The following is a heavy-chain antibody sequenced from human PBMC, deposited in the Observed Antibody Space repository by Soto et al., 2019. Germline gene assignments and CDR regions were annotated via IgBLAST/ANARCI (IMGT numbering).Heavy chain of an antibody. CDR1: GFTFSSYA. V-gene: IGHV3-30-3*01. J-gene: IGHJ4*02. D-gene: IGHD3-22*01. Sequence: GGSLRLSCAASGFTFSSYAMHWVRQAPGKGLEWVAVISYDGSNKYYADSVKGRFTISRDNSKNTLYLQVNSLRAEDTAVYYCAREKTYDSSGPGLDYWGQGTLVTVSS. CDR2: ISYDGSNK. CDR3: AREKTYDSSGPGLDY.